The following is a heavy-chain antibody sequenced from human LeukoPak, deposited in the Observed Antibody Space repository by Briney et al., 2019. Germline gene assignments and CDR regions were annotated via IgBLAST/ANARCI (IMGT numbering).Heavy chain of an antibody. J-gene: IGHJ4*02. CDR2: ITSPVGRM. Sequence: GGSLRLSCAASGFTFSTYSMNWVRQAPGKGLEWVSSITSPVGRMYYADSLKGRITISRDNARSTLYLQMNSLRAEDTAVYYCARDTITEAGDFDYWGQGILVTVSS. V-gene: IGHV3-21*01. D-gene: IGHD6-13*01. CDR1: GFTFSTYS. CDR3: ARDTITEAGDFDY.